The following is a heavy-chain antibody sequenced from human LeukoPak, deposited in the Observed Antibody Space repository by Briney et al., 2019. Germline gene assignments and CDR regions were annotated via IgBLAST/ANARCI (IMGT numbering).Heavy chain of an antibody. V-gene: IGHV3-30*02. CDR2: IRYDGSNK. CDR1: GFTFSSYG. Sequence: GGSLRLSCAASGFTFSSYGMHWVRQAPGKGLEWVAFIRYDGSNKYYADSVRGRFTISRDNSKNTLYLQMNSLRAEDTAVYYCARDLLLRYFDWFPGGAFDIWGQGTMVTVSS. CDR3: ARDLLLRYFDWFPGGAFDI. D-gene: IGHD3-9*01. J-gene: IGHJ3*02.